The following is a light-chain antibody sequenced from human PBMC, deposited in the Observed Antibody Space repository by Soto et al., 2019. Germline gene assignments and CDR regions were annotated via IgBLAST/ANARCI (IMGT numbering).Light chain of an antibody. CDR1: QSIATY. V-gene: IGKV1-39*01. Sequence: DIQMTQSPSSLSASVGDRVTITCRASQSIATYLNWYQQKPGKAPVLLIYTASNLKSGVPSRFSGSGSGTDFTLNISGLQPEDFAIYYCQQCFSIPPTFGHGTKVDIK. J-gene: IGKJ1*01. CDR3: QQCFSIPPT. CDR2: TAS.